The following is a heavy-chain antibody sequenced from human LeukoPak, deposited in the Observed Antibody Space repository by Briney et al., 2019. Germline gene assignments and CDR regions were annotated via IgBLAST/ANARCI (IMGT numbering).Heavy chain of an antibody. CDR2: ISSSGSTN. CDR1: GFISSDYF. Sequence: GGSLRLSCAASGFISSDYFMSWIRQAPGKGPEWISYISSSGSTNYYADSVKGRFTLSRDNAKNSLYLQMNSLRAEDTAVYYCAAEGGRQQFLLWGQGTLVTVSS. V-gene: IGHV3-11*04. CDR3: AAEGGRQQFLL. J-gene: IGHJ4*02. D-gene: IGHD5-24*01.